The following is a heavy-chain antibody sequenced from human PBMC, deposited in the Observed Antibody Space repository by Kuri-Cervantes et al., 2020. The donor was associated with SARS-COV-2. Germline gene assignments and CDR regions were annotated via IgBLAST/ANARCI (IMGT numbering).Heavy chain of an antibody. CDR1: GFTFSSYW. CDR2: IKQDGSEK. CDR3: AREGWELLDY. J-gene: IGHJ4*02. D-gene: IGHD1-26*01. Sequence: GESLKISCAASGFTFSSYWMSWVRQAPGKGLEWVANIKQDGSEKYYVDSVKGRFTISRDNSKNTLYLQMNSLRAEDTAVYYCAREGWELLDYWGQGTLVTVSS. V-gene: IGHV3-7*01.